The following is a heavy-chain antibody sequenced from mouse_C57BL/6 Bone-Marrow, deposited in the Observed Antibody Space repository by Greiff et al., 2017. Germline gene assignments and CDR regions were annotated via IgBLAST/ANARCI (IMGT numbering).Heavy chain of an antibody. J-gene: IGHJ4*01. V-gene: IGHV1-22*01. CDR2: INPNNGGT. CDR1: GYTFTDYN. CDR3: ARSEAMDY. Sequence: DVHLVESGPELVKPGASVKMSCKASGYTFTDYNMHWVKQSHGKSLEWIGYINPNNGGTSYNQKFKGKATLTVNKSSSTAYMELRSLTSEDSAVYYCARSEAMDYWGQGTSVTVSS.